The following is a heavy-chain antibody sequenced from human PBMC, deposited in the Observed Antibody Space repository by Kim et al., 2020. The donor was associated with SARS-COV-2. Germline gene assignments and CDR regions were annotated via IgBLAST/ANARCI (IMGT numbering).Heavy chain of an antibody. CDR1: GFTFSDYA. V-gene: IGHV3-30*04. J-gene: IGHJ6*02. Sequence: GGSLRLSCAASGFTFSDYAMHWVRQAPGKGLEWLAVISYDGSNKYYADSVKGRFTISRDNSKNTLYLQMNSLRAEGTAVYYCARSFAYDSSGYYYYYGMDVWGQGTTVTVSS. D-gene: IGHD3-22*01. CDR2: ISYDGSNK. CDR3: ARSFAYDSSGYYYYYGMDV.